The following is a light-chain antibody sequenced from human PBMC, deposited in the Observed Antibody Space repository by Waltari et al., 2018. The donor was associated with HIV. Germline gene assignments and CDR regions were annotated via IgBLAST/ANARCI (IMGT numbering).Light chain of an antibody. CDR1: SSDVGGYDY. Sequence: QSALTHPPSASGSPGQSVTPTRTGTSSDVGGYDYVTWYQQHPGKAPRLLISEVSKRPSGVPDRFSGSKSGNTASLTVSGLQAEDEADYYCLSNTGGNRVIFGGGTKLTVL. J-gene: IGLJ2*01. V-gene: IGLV2-8*01. CDR2: EVS. CDR3: LSNTGGNRVI.